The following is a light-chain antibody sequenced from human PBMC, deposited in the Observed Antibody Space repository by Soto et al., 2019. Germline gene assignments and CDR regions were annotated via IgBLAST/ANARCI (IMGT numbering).Light chain of an antibody. V-gene: IGLV1-51*02. CDR2: END. J-gene: IGLJ3*02. Sequence: QSVLTQPPSVSAAPGQNVAISCSGGSSNIGKNFVSWYQQVPGAAPQVLIYENDKRLSGIPDRFSGSRSGTSVTLAIAGLQTGDEADYYCASWDSSLYGVVFGGGTKLTVL. CDR1: SSNIGKNF. CDR3: ASWDSSLYGVV.